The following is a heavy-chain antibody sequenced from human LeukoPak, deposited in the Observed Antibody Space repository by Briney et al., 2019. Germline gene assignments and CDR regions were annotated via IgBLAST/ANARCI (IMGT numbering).Heavy chain of an antibody. Sequence: SETLSLTCAVYGGSFSGYYWSWIRQPPGKGLEWIGEINHSGSTNYNPSLKSRVTISVDTSKNQFSLKLSSVTAADTAVYYCARSLYYDRKFDYWGQGTLVNVSS. D-gene: IGHD3-22*01. CDR3: ARSLYYDRKFDY. CDR1: GGSFSGYY. CDR2: INHSGST. V-gene: IGHV4-34*01. J-gene: IGHJ4*02.